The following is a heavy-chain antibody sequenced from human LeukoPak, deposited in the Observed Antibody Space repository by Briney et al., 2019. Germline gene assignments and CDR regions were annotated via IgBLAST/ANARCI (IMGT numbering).Heavy chain of an antibody. J-gene: IGHJ5*02. CDR3: ARHPFQYPFDH. CDR2: IYHSGHT. CDR1: GASVSSDY. V-gene: IGHV4-59*08. D-gene: IGHD2/OR15-2a*01. Sequence: SETLSLTCTVSGASVSSDYWSWIRQSPGKGLEWIGYIYHSGHTRSNPSLKSRVSLSLDTSNNQFSLKLSSVTAADTAVYYCARHPFQYPFDHWGQGTVVSVSS.